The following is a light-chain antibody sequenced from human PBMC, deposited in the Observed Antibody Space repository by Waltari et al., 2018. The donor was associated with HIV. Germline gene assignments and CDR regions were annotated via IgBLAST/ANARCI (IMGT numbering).Light chain of an antibody. CDR2: DVT. CDR3: CSYGGTYNV. J-gene: IGLJ1*01. Sequence: QSALTPPPSVSGSPGQSVTFPCTCTSSVVGRYNSVSWYQQPPGKAPALMIYDVTQRPSGVPDRFSGSKSGNTASLTISGLRADDEADYYCCSYGGTYNVFGVGTKVTVL. CDR1: SSVVGRYNS. V-gene: IGLV2-11*01.